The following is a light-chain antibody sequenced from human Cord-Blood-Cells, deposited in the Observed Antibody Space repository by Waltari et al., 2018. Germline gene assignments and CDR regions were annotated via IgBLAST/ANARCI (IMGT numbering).Light chain of an antibody. J-gene: IGKJ3*01. Sequence: EIVLPQSPATLSLSPGARATLSCRASQSVRSYLAWYQQKPGQAPRLLINDASSCATGIPARFSGSWSGTDFTLTISNLEPEEFAVYDCQQRSNWPFTFGPATKVA. V-gene: IGKV3-11*01. CDR3: QQRSNWPFT. CDR2: DAS. CDR1: QSVRSY.